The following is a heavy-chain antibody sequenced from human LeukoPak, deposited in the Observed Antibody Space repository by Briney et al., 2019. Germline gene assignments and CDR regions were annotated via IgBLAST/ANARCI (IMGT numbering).Heavy chain of an antibody. D-gene: IGHD6-13*01. CDR1: GGSISSGDYY. CDR2: IYYSGST. CDR3: ARDRGRKQYSSGWYTPRPLYGMDV. J-gene: IGHJ6*02. Sequence: PSETLSLTCTVSGGSISSGDYYWSWIRQPPGKGLEWIGYIYYSGSTYYNPSLKSRVTISVDTSKNQFSLKLSSVTAADTAVYYCARDRGRKQYSSGWYTPRPLYGMDVWGQGTTVTVSS. V-gene: IGHV4-30-4*01.